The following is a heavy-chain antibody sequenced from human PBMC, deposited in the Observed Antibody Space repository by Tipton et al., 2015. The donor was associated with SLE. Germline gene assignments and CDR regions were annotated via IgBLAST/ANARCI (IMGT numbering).Heavy chain of an antibody. CDR1: GFSLSTSGVG. J-gene: IGHJ4*02. CDR2: IYSNDDK. D-gene: IGHD6-19*01. Sequence: LVKPTQTLTLTCTFSGFSLSTSGVGVGWVRQPPGKALEWLALIYSNDDKRYSPSLKNRLTITEDAYQSQVALTMTHIGPLDTATYYCAHSRGWILDYWGQGTLVTVSS. CDR3: AHSRGWILDY. V-gene: IGHV2-5*01.